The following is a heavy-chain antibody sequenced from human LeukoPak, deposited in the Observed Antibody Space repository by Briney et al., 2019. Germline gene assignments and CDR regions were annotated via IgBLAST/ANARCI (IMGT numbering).Heavy chain of an antibody. CDR3: ARRYHDILTGYHYYYYDTIDA. D-gene: IGHD3-9*01. CDR2: INHSGST. CDR1: GGSFSGYY. J-gene: IGHJ6*03. V-gene: IGHV4-34*01. Sequence: SETLSLTCAVYGGSFSGYYWSWIRQPPGKGLEWIGEINHSGSTNYNPSLNILVTISVDTSKNQISRKLSSVTAADTAVYYCARRYHDILTGYHYYYYDTIDAWGKGTTVTISS.